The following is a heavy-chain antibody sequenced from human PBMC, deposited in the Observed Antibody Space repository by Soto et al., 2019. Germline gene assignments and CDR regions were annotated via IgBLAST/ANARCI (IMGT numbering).Heavy chain of an antibody. J-gene: IGHJ4*01. CDR2: ISSSSSYI. V-gene: IGHV3-21*01. Sequence: EVQLVESGGGLVKPGGSLRLSCAASGFTFSSYSMNWVRQAPGKGLEWVSSISSSSSYIYYADSVKGRFTISRDNAKNKLYLQVNSLRAEDTAVYYCARGCAVATGDPENFGYWGHGTLVTVSS. D-gene: IGHD7-27*01. CDR1: GFTFSSYS. CDR3: ARGCAVATGDPENFGY.